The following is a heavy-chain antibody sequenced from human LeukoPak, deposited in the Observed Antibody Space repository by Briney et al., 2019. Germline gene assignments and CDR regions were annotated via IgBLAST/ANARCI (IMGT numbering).Heavy chain of an antibody. V-gene: IGHV3-33*01. Sequence: GGSLRLSCAASGFTFSSYGMHWVRQAPGKGLEWVAVIWYDGSNKYYADSVKGRFTISRDNSKNTLYPQMNSLRAEDTAVYYCARGYDYGDYVPLGSWGQGTLVTVSS. CDR3: ARGYDYGDYVPLGS. CDR1: GFTFSSYG. J-gene: IGHJ4*02. D-gene: IGHD4-17*01. CDR2: IWYDGSNK.